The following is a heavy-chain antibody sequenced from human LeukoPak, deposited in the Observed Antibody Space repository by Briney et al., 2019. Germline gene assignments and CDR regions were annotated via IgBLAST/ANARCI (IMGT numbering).Heavy chain of an antibody. D-gene: IGHD5-18*01. Sequence: PGGSLRLTCAASGLTFSSYGMHWVRQAPGKGLEWVAVIWYDGSNKYYADSVKGRFTISRDNSKNTLYLQMNSLRAEDTAVYYCARDQTRGYSYAFDYWGQGTLVTVSS. CDR1: GLTFSSYG. CDR2: IWYDGSNK. V-gene: IGHV3-33*01. CDR3: ARDQTRGYSYAFDY. J-gene: IGHJ4*02.